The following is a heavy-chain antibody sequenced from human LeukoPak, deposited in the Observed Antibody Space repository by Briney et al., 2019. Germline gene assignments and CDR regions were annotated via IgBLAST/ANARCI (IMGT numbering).Heavy chain of an antibody. Sequence: GGSLRLSCAASGFIFSNYAIHWVRQAPGKGLEWVAVTSYDGSSEYYADSVKGRLTISRDNSKNTPYLQMNSLRAEDTAIYYCAREGPRGNSQFDYWGQGTLVTVSS. D-gene: IGHD2/OR15-2a*01. CDR1: GFIFSNYA. CDR2: TSYDGSSE. J-gene: IGHJ4*02. V-gene: IGHV3-30*04. CDR3: AREGPRGNSQFDY.